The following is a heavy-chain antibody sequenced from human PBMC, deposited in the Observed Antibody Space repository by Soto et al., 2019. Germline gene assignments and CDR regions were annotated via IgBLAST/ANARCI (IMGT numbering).Heavy chain of an antibody. CDR1: GFTFSSYW. J-gene: IGHJ4*02. D-gene: IGHD2-2*01. V-gene: IGHV3-7*01. CDR3: ARNDIVVVPAAICVDY. Sequence: GGSLRLSCAASGFTFSSYWMSWVRQAPGKGLEWVANIKQDGSEKYYVDSVKGRFTISRDNAKNSLYLQMNSLRAEDTAVYYCARNDIVVVPAAICVDYWGQGTLVTVSS. CDR2: IKQDGSEK.